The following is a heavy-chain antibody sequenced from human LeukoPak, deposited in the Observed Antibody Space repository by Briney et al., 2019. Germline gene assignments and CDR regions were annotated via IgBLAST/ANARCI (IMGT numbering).Heavy chain of an antibody. V-gene: IGHV1-18*01. D-gene: IGHD6-19*01. J-gene: IGHJ4*02. Sequence: ASVKVSCKASGYTFTSYGISWVRQAPGQGLEWMGWISAYNGNTNYAQKLQGRVTMTTDTSTSTAYMELRSLRSDDTAMYYCARVLAVAGTGYFDYWGQGTLVTVSS. CDR1: GYTFTSYG. CDR3: ARVLAVAGTGYFDY. CDR2: ISAYNGNT.